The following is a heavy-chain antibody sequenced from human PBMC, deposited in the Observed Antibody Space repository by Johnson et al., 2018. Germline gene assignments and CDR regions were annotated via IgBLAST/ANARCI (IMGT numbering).Heavy chain of an antibody. J-gene: IGHJ1*01. V-gene: IGHV3-48*01. CDR3: AKDLFEADYYDSSGYPEYFQH. CDR2: ISSSSSTI. Sequence: VQLVQSGGGLVQPGGSLRLSCAASGFTFSSYSMNWVRQAPGKGLEWVSYISSSSSTIYYADSVKGRFTISRDNAKKSLYLQMNSLRAEDTAVYYCAKDLFEADYYDSSGYPEYFQHWGQGTLVTVSS. D-gene: IGHD3-22*01. CDR1: GFTFSSYS.